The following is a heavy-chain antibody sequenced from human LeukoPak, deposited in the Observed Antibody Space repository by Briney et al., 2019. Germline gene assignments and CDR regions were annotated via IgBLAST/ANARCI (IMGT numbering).Heavy chain of an antibody. V-gene: IGHV4-59*01. CDR2: IYYSGST. CDR3: ARILEQQLVLIFDY. J-gene: IGHJ4*02. Sequence: PSETLSLTCTVSGGSISSYYWSWIRQPPGKGLEWIGYIYYSGSTNYSPSLKSRVTISVDTSKNQFSLKLSSVTAADTAVYYCARILEQQLVLIFDYWGQGTLVTVSS. CDR1: GGSISSYY. D-gene: IGHD6-13*01.